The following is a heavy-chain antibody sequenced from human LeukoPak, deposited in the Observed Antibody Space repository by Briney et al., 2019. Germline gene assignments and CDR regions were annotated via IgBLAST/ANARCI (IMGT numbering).Heavy chain of an antibody. Sequence: SQTLSLTCTVSGGSISSGSYYWSWIRQPAGKGLEWIGRIYTSRSTNYNPSLKSRVTISVDTSKNQFSLKLSSVTAADTAVYYCARDVYDSSGYYYFDYWGQGTLVTVSS. J-gene: IGHJ4*02. CDR1: GGSISSGSYY. CDR3: ARDVYDSSGYYYFDY. CDR2: IYTSRST. V-gene: IGHV4-61*02. D-gene: IGHD3-22*01.